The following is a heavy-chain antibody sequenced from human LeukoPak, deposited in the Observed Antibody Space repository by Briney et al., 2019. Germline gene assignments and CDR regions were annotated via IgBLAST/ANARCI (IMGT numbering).Heavy chain of an antibody. CDR3: ATTVTPDDAFDI. Sequence: SETLSLTCTVSGDSISRGTYYWGWVRQPPGKGLEWIGTIYYSGSTKYNPSLKSRVTISVDTSKNQFSLKLSSVTAADTAVYYCATTVTPDDAFDIWGQGTMVTVSS. J-gene: IGHJ3*02. CDR1: GDSISRGTYY. D-gene: IGHD4-11*01. V-gene: IGHV4-39*07. CDR2: IYYSGST.